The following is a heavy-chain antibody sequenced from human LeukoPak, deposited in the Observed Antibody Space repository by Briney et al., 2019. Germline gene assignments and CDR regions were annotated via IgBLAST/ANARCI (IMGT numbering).Heavy chain of an antibody. CDR2: IYYSGST. Sequence: SETLSLTCTVSGGSISSYYWSWIRQPPGKGLEWIGHIYYSGSTNYNPSLRSRVTISADTSKNQFSLKMTSVTAADTAVYFCARHGAGGSFDYWGRGTQVAVSS. CDR3: ARHGAGGSFDY. J-gene: IGHJ4*02. V-gene: IGHV4-59*08. CDR1: GGSISSYY. D-gene: IGHD4-23*01.